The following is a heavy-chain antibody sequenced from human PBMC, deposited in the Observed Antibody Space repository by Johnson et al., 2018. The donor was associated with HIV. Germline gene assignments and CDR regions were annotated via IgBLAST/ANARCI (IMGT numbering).Heavy chain of an antibody. D-gene: IGHD6-13*01. J-gene: IGHJ3*02. CDR3: AKNFGKILAAGGLEVGDAFDI. V-gene: IGHV3-66*01. Sequence: VQLVESGGGLVQPGGSLRLSCAVSGFTVINNYMTWVRQAPGKGLEWVSIIYSRDTTYYADSVKGRFSISRDSSKNTLYLQMNSLRDEETAVYYCAKNFGKILAAGGLEVGDAFDIWGQGTMVTVSS. CDR2: IYSRDTT. CDR1: GFTVINNY.